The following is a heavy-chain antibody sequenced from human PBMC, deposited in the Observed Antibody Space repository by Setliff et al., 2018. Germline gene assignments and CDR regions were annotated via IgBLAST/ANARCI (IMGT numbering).Heavy chain of an antibody. CDR3: ARLPGYCNGGNCYGYYTFDI. CDR2: INYSGIT. J-gene: IGHJ3*02. V-gene: IGHV4-39*01. CDR1: GDSISSSSYY. D-gene: IGHD2-15*01. Sequence: ASETLSLTCSVSGDSISSSSYYWGWIRQPPGKGLEWIGSINYSGITYYSPSLKSQVIVSVDTSKNQFSLKLSSVTAADTAVYYCARLPGYCNGGNCYGYYTFDIWGQGTMVTVSS.